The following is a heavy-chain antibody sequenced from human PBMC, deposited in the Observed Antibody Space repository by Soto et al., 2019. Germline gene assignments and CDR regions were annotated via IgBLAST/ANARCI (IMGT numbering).Heavy chain of an antibody. CDR3: VREGRGSFDF. CDR1: GFIFTNYA. Sequence: GGSLTLSCAASGFIFTNYAMNWVRQAPGRGLEWVSVIGGRGNSAYYADSVQGRFTISRDNSKNTLSLQMSSLTADDTAIYYCVREGRGSFDFWGRGTMVTVS. J-gene: IGHJ3*01. V-gene: IGHV3-23*01. D-gene: IGHD5-12*01. CDR2: IGGRGNSA.